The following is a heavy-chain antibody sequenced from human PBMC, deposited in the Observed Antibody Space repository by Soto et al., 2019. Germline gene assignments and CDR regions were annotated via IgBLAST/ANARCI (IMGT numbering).Heavy chain of an antibody. D-gene: IGHD1-1*01. CDR2: INPNSGGT. CDR3: AKSLCHTTACPHPSYDYYAMDV. CDR1: GYTFTGYY. J-gene: IGHJ6*01. V-gene: IGHV1-2*04. Sequence: GASVKVSCKASGYTFTGYYMHWVRQAPGQGLERMGWINPNSGGTNYAQKFQSWVTMTRDTSISTAYMELSRLRSDDTAIYFCAKSLCHTTACPHPSYDYYAMDVWGPGTTVTVSS.